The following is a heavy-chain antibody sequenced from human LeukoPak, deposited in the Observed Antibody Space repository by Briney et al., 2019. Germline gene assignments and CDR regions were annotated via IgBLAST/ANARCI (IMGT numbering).Heavy chain of an antibody. Sequence: PGGSLRLSCAASGFTFSSHDMNWVRQAPGKGLEWVSYISTSSSSIYYADSVKGRFTISRDNAKNSLYLQMNSLRDEDTAVYYCARSFDFWGQGTLATVSS. J-gene: IGHJ4*02. CDR2: ISTSSSSI. CDR1: GFTFSSHD. CDR3: ARSFDF. V-gene: IGHV3-48*02.